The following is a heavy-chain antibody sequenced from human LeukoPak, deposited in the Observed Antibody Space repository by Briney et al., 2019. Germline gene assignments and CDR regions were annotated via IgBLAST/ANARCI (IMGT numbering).Heavy chain of an antibody. CDR1: GFTFSSYW. Sequence: GGSLRLSCAASGFTFSSYWMHWVRQAPGKGLVWVSRINSDGSSTSYADSVKGRFTISRDNFNNTLYLQMSSLRAEDTAVYYCVKTMVTFGGIIRADAFDIWGQGTMVTVSS. V-gene: IGHV3-74*01. J-gene: IGHJ3*02. D-gene: IGHD3-16*01. CDR2: INSDGSST. CDR3: VKTMVTFGGIIRADAFDI.